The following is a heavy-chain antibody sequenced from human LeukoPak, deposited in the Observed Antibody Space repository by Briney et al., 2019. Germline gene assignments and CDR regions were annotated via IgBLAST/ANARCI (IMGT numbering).Heavy chain of an antibody. D-gene: IGHD5-18*01. Sequence: GGSLRLSCAASGFTVSSNYMSWVRQTPGKGLEWVSVIFSGGSMSFADSVKGRFTISRDNAKNSLYLEMNGLRDEDTAVYYCARVHRGYSYGRLDYWGQGTLVTVSS. CDR2: IFSGGSM. J-gene: IGHJ4*02. CDR3: ARVHRGYSYGRLDY. CDR1: GFTVSSNY. V-gene: IGHV3-66*01.